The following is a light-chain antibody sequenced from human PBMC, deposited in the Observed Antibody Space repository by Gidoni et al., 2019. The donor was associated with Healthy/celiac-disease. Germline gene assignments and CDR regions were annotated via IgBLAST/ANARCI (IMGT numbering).Light chain of an antibody. Sequence: DIQMTQSPSTLSASVGDRVTITCRASQSISSWLAWYQQKPGKAPTLLIYKASSLESGVPSRFSGSGSGTAFTLTLSSLQPDDFATYYCQQYNSYPWTFGQXTKVDIK. CDR3: QQYNSYPWT. CDR2: KAS. CDR1: QSISSW. J-gene: IGKJ1*01. V-gene: IGKV1-5*03.